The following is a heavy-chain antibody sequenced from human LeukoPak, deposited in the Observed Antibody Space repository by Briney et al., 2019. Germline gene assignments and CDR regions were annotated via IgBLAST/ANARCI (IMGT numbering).Heavy chain of an antibody. CDR3: ARGYSGSYDGYFNY. D-gene: IGHD1-26*01. Sequence: EASVRVSCKASGYIFDRYDINWVRQATGKGLEWMGWMNPKTGNTGYAQKFQGRVNMTSDTPMTTAYMELSSLRSEDTAVYYCARGYSGSYDGYFNYWGQGTLVTVSS. CDR1: GYIFDRYD. J-gene: IGHJ4*02. CDR2: MNPKTGNT. V-gene: IGHV1-8*01.